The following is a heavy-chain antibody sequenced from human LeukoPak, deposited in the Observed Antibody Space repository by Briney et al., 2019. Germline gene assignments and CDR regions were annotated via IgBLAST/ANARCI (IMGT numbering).Heavy chain of an antibody. D-gene: IGHD6-19*01. CDR2: ISSSSSAI. V-gene: IGHV3-48*01. J-gene: IGHJ5*01. Sequence: PGGSLRLSCAASGFTSSSYSMNWVRQAPGKGLEWVSYISSSSSAIYYADSVKGRFTISRDNAKNSLFLQMNSLRAEDTAVYYCARGYSSGWFDYWGQGTLVTVSS. CDR1: GFTSSSYS. CDR3: ARGYSSGWFDY.